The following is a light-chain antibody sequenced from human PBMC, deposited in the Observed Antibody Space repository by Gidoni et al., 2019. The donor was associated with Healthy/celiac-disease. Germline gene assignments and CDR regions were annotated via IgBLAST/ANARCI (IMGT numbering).Light chain of an antibody. Sequence: QSALTQPASVSGSPGHSITISCTGTSSDVGSYNLFSWYQQHPGKAPKLMIYEGSKRPSGVSNRFSGSKSGNTASLTISGLQAEDEADYYCCSYAGTFYVFGTGTKVTVL. CDR2: EGS. CDR3: CSYAGTFYV. CDR1: SSDVGSYNL. V-gene: IGLV2-23*01. J-gene: IGLJ1*01.